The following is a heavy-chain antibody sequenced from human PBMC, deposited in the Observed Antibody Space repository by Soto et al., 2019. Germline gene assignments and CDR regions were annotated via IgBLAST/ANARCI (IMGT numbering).Heavy chain of an antibody. Sequence: GGSLRLSCAASGFTFSSYAMSWVRQAPGKGLEWVSAIGASGAGTYYAEYVKGRFTISRDNSKNTLYLQMNSLRAEDTAVYYCAKDLFTMVRLFDSWGQGTLVTVSS. V-gene: IGHV3-23*01. CDR3: AKDLFTMVRLFDS. CDR1: GFTFSSYA. CDR2: IGASGAGT. J-gene: IGHJ4*02. D-gene: IGHD3-10*01.